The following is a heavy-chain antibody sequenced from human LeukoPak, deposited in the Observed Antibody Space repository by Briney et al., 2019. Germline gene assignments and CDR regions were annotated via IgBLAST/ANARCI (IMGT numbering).Heavy chain of an antibody. Sequence: SETLSLTCTVSGGSISSYYWSWIRQPPGKGLEWIGYIYYSGSTNYNPSLKSRVTISVDTSKNQFSLKLSSVTAADTAVYYCARHPTESGYPHKFAFDIWGQGTMVTVSS. CDR3: ARHPTESGYPHKFAFDI. CDR1: GGSISSYY. CDR2: IYYSGST. D-gene: IGHD3-3*01. J-gene: IGHJ3*02. V-gene: IGHV4-59*08.